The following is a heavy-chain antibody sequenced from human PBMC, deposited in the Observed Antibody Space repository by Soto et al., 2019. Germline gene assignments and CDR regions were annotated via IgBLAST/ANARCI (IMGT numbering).Heavy chain of an antibody. CDR1: GFTFSSYG. CDR3: ASRYDSSGYFHDY. CDR2: IWYDGSNK. Sequence: PGGSLRLSCAASGFTFSSYGMHWVRQAPGKGLEWVAVIWYDGSNKYYADSVKGRFTISRGNSKNTLYLQMNSLRAEDTAVYYCASRYDSSGYFHDYWGQGTLVTVSS. J-gene: IGHJ4*02. V-gene: IGHV3-33*01. D-gene: IGHD3-22*01.